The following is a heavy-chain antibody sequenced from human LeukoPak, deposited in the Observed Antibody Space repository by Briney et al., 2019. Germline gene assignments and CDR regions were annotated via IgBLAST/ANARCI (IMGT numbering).Heavy chain of an antibody. J-gene: IGHJ4*02. V-gene: IGHV3-30*04. CDR1: GFTFSSYA. Sequence: PGRSLRLSCAASGFTFSSYAMHWVRQAPGKGLEWVAVTSYDGRNKYYADSVKGRFTISRDNSKNTLYLQMNSLRAEDTAVYYCARDRDIVVVPAALFDYWGQGTLVTVSS. D-gene: IGHD2-2*01. CDR3: ARDRDIVVVPAALFDY. CDR2: TSYDGRNK.